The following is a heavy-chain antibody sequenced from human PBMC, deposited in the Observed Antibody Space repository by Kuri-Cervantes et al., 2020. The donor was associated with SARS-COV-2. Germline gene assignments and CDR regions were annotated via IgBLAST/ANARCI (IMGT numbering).Heavy chain of an antibody. D-gene: IGHD4-11*01. CDR3: ARRLPYYFDY. CDR2: INHSGST. V-gene: IGHV4-34*01. CDR1: GGSFSGHY. Sequence: SETLSLTCAVYGGSFSGHYWSWIRQPPGKGLEWIGEINHSGSTNYNPSLKSRVTISVDTSKNQFSLKLSSVTAADTAVYYCARRLPYYFDYWGQGTLVTVSS. J-gene: IGHJ4*02.